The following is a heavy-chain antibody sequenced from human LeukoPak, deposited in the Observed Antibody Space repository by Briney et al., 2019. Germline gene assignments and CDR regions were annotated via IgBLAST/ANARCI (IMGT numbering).Heavy chain of an antibody. J-gene: IGHJ6*03. Sequence: GGSLRLSCAASGFTVSSNYTSWVRQAPGKGLEWVSVIYSGGSTYYADSVKGRFTISRDNSKNTLYLQMNSLRAEDTAVYYCARGWGSTSCYMCGDYYYYMDVWGKGTTVTVSS. CDR1: GFTVSSNY. V-gene: IGHV3-53*01. D-gene: IGHD2-2*02. CDR3: ARGWGSTSCYMCGDYYYYMDV. CDR2: IYSGGST.